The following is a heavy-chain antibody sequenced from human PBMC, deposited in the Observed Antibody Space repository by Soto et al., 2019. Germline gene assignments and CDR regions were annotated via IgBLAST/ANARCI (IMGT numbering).Heavy chain of an antibody. CDR2: IYYSGST. D-gene: IGHD3-3*01. V-gene: IGHV4-61*01. CDR3: ARDQRFLEWPYYYGMDV. Sequence: SETLSLTCTLSGGSVSSGSYYCSWIRQPPGKGLEWIGYIYYSGSTNYNPSLKSRVTISVDTCKNQFSLKLSSVTAADSAVYYCARDQRFLEWPYYYGMDVWGQGTTVTVSS. J-gene: IGHJ6*02. CDR1: GGSVSSGSYY.